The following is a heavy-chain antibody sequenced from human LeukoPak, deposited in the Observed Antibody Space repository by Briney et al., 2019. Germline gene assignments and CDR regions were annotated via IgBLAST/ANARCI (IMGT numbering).Heavy chain of an antibody. CDR2: IYTSGST. J-gene: IGHJ4*02. Sequence: PSETLSLTCTISGGSISTYHWSWIRQPAGKGLEWIGRIYTSGSTDYNPSLKTRVTMSVDTSKNQFSLNLNSVPAADTAVYYCARESLNYGGNRILDYRGQGALVIVSS. CDR1: GGSISTYH. V-gene: IGHV4-4*07. D-gene: IGHD4-23*01. CDR3: ARESLNYGGNRILDY.